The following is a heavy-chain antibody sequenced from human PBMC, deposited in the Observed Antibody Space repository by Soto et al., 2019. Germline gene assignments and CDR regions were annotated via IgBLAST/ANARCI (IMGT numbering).Heavy chain of an antibody. Sequence: SQTLSLTCAISGDSVSSNSAAWNWIRQSPSRGLEWLGRTYYRSKWYNDYAVSVKSRITINPDTSKNQFSLQLNSVTPEDTAVYYWARENYCSGGSCCSGLGWFDPWGQGTLVTVSS. J-gene: IGHJ5*02. CDR1: GDSVSSNSAA. CDR2: TYYRSKWYN. V-gene: IGHV6-1*01. D-gene: IGHD2-15*01. CDR3: ARENYCSGGSCCSGLGWFDP.